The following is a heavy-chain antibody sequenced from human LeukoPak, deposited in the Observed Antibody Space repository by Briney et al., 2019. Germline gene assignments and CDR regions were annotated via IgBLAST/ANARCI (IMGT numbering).Heavy chain of an antibody. J-gene: IGHJ4*02. CDR1: GFTFSSYA. Sequence: GGSLRLSCAASGFTFSSYAMSWVRQAPGKGLEWVSAISGSGGSTDYADSVKGRFTISRDNSKNTLYLQMNSLRAEDTVVYYCAKDFRFVPAVIDYWGQGTLVTVSS. CDR3: AKDFRFVPAVIDY. V-gene: IGHV3-23*01. D-gene: IGHD2-2*01. CDR2: ISGSGGST.